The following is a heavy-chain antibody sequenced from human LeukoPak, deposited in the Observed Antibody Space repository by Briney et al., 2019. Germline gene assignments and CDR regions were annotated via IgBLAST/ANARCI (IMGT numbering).Heavy chain of an antibody. D-gene: IGHD3-22*01. CDR2: ISAYNGNT. J-gene: IGHJ6*02. Sequence: GASVKVSCKASGYTFTSYGISWVRQAPGQGLEWMGWISAYNGNTNYAQKLQGRVTMTTDTYKSTDYMELRSLRSDDTAVYYCARVSYYYDSSGYYYYGMDVWGQGTTVTVSS. CDR1: GYTFTSYG. CDR3: ARVSYYYDSSGYYYYGMDV. V-gene: IGHV1-18*01.